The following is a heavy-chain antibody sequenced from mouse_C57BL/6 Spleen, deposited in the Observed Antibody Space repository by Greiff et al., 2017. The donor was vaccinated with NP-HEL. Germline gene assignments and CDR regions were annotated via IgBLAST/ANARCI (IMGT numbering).Heavy chain of an antibody. CDR2: ILPGSGST. CDR1: GYTFTGYW. Sequence: QVQLKESGAELMKPGASVKLSCKATGYTFTGYWIEWVKQRPGHGLEWIGEILPGSGSTNYNEKFKGKATFTADTSSNTAYMQLSSLTTEDSSIHYCSRDGYHEARLYFGVWGTGTTVTVSS. CDR3: SRDGYHEARLYFGV. V-gene: IGHV1-9*01. D-gene: IGHD2-3*01. J-gene: IGHJ1*03.